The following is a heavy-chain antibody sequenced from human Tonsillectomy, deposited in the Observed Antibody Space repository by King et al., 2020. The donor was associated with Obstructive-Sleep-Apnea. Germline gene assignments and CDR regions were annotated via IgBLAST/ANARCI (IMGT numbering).Heavy chain of an antibody. V-gene: IGHV3-30*04. D-gene: IGHD4-11*01. CDR1: GFTLSGYA. J-gene: IGHJ4*02. CDR3: ARADSNFEWYFFDY. CDR2: ISYDGSNQ. Sequence: HVQLVESGGGVVQPGRSLRLSCAASGFTLSGYAMHWVRQAPVKGLEWLAFISYDGSNQYYADSVKGRFTISRDNSKNTLYLQMHSLRTEDTAVYFCARADSNFEWYFFDYWGQGALVTVSS.